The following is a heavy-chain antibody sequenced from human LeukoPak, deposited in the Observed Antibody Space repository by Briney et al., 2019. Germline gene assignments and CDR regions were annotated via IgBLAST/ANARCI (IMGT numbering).Heavy chain of an antibody. D-gene: IGHD2-15*01. CDR3: ARDFTDQSYGSSMYAFDI. Sequence: SETLSLTCTVSGGSISSYYWSWIRQPAGKGLEWIGRIYTSGSTNYNPSLKSRVTMSVDTSKNQFSLKLSSVTAADTAVYYCARDFTDQSYGSSMYAFDIWGQGTMVTVSS. V-gene: IGHV4-4*07. CDR2: IYTSGST. J-gene: IGHJ3*02. CDR1: GGSISSYY.